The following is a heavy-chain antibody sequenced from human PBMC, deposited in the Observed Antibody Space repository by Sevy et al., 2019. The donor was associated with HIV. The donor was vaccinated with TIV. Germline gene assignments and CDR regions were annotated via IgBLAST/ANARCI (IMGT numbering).Heavy chain of an antibody. V-gene: IGHV3-48*02. CDR2: ISTGSTTI. D-gene: IGHD3-16*01. Sequence: GGSLRLSCAASGFAFSTHAMHWVRQAPGKGLEWISYISTGSTTIYYADSVKGRFTVSRDNARSSLFLQMNSLRDEDTAVYYCAIDPRDGGDYWGQGTLVTVSS. CDR1: GFAFSTHA. CDR3: AIDPRDGGDY. J-gene: IGHJ4*02.